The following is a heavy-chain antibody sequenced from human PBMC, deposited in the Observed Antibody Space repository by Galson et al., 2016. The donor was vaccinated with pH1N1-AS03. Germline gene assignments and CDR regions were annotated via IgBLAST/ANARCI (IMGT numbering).Heavy chain of an antibody. V-gene: IGHV3-48*04. CDR2: ISSDSTTI. CDR3: ARTSGAYLGSAFGI. D-gene: IGHD1-26*01. J-gene: IGHJ3*02. Sequence: SLRLSCAASGFTSNHYSMNWVRQAPGKGLEWVSYISSDSTTIYYADSVKGRFTISRDHAQDSLHRQMNSRTAEDTAIYYCARTSGAYLGSAFGIWGQGTMVTVSS. CDR1: GFTSNHYS.